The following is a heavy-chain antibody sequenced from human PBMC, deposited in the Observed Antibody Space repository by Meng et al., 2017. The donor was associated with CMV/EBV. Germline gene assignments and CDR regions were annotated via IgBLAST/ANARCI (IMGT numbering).Heavy chain of an antibody. CDR3: AREEAYYYGMDV. CDR2: INPNSGGT. Sequence: VSVKVSCKASGYTFTGYYMHWVRQAPGQGLEWMGWINPNSGGTNYAQKFQGRVTMTRDTSISTAYMELSRLRSDDTAVYYCAREEAYYYGMDVWGQGTTVTVSS. V-gene: IGHV1-2*02. J-gene: IGHJ6*02. CDR1: GYTFTGYY.